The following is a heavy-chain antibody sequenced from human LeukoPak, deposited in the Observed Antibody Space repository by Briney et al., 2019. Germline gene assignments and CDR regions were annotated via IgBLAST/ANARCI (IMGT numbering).Heavy chain of an antibody. CDR2: IRSKANSYAT. CDR3: TRSWAYYYGSGSDY. J-gene: IGHJ4*02. Sequence: AGGSLRLSCAASGFTFSGSAMHWVRQASGKRLEWVGRIRSKANSYATAYAASVKGRFTISRDDSKNTAYLQMNSLKTEDTAVYYCTRSWAYYYGSGSDYWGQGTLVTVSS. D-gene: IGHD3-10*01. CDR1: GFTFSGSA. V-gene: IGHV3-73*01.